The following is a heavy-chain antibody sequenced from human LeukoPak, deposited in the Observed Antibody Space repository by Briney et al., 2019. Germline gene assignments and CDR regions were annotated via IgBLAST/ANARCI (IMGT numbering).Heavy chain of an antibody. CDR2: IYYSVTT. Sequence: SETLSLTCTVSGGSISTSSYYWGWIRQPPGKGLEWIGTIYYSVTTYYNPSLKSLVTISVDTSKNQFSLKLSSVTAADTAVYYCARHVGRSAFDIWGQGTMVTVSS. V-gene: IGHV4-39*01. D-gene: IGHD2-15*01. CDR1: GGSISTSSYY. J-gene: IGHJ3*02. CDR3: ARHVGRSAFDI.